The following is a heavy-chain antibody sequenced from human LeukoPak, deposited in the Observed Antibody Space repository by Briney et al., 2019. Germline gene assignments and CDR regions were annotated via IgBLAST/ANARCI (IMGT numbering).Heavy chain of an antibody. J-gene: IGHJ3*02. Sequence: GGSLRLSCAASGFTFSSFGIHCVRQAPGKGLEWVAVISHDESGVHYIDSVKGRFTISRDNSKNTLYLQMNSLRAEGTAVYYCAKDPRNGVYDAFDIWGQGTMVTVSS. V-gene: IGHV3-30*19. D-gene: IGHD2-8*01. CDR3: AKDPRNGVYDAFDI. CDR1: GFTFSSFG. CDR2: ISHDESGV.